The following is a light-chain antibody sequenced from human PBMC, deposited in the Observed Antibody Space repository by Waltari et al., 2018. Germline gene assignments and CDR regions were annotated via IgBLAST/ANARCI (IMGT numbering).Light chain of an antibody. Sequence: CQASQSSSTWLAWDQQKPGKAPNLLLYKASTVESGVPSRFSGSGSGTGFTLTISSLQPDAFATYDCQQYTSNSLLTVGGGTKVEIQ. V-gene: IGKV1-5*03. J-gene: IGKJ4*01. CDR2: KAS. CDR3: QQYTSNSLLT. CDR1: QSSSTW.